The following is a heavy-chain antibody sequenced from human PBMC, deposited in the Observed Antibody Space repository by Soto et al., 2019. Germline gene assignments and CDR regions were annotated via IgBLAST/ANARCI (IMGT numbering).Heavy chain of an antibody. Sequence: PGGSLRLSCAASGFTFSSYWMSWVRQAPGKGLEWVANIKQDGSEKYYVDSVKGRFTISRDNAKNSLYLQMNSLRAEDTAVYYCAREGYSYGLITFGGVIVIWGQGTLVTVSS. CDR2: IKQDGSEK. V-gene: IGHV3-7*01. CDR1: GFTFSSYW. CDR3: AREGYSYGLITFGGVIVI. J-gene: IGHJ4*02. D-gene: IGHD3-16*02.